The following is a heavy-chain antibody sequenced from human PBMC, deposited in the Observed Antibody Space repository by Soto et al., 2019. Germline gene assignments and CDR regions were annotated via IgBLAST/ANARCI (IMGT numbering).Heavy chain of an antibody. J-gene: IGHJ5*02. D-gene: IGHD3-9*01. CDR3: ARSPANDILGP. Sequence: SETLSLTCTVSGGSISSYYWSWIRQPPGTGLEWIGYIYYSGSTNYNPSLKSRVTISVDTSKNQFSLKLSSVTAADTAVYYCARSPANDILGPWGQGTLVTVSS. V-gene: IGHV4-59*01. CDR2: IYYSGST. CDR1: GGSISSYY.